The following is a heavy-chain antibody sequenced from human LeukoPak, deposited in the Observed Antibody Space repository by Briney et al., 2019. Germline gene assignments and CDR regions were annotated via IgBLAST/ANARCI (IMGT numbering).Heavy chain of an antibody. V-gene: IGHV4-34*01. Sequence: SETLSLTCAVYGGSFSGYYWSWIRQPPGKGLEWIGEINHSGSTNYNPSLKSRVTISVDTSKNQFSLKLSSVTAADTAVYYCARHRRGHSSSSGNWFDPWGQGTLVSVSS. CDR2: INHSGST. J-gene: IGHJ5*02. CDR1: GGSFSGYY. D-gene: IGHD6-6*01. CDR3: ARHRRGHSSSSGNWFDP.